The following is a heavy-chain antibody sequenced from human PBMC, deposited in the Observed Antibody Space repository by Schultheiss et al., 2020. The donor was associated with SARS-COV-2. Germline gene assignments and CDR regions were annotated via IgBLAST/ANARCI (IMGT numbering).Heavy chain of an antibody. CDR1: EYTFTGYY. V-gene: IGHV1-2*04. CDR2: INPNSGAT. CDR3: ARDPPPPHTWLLPHTLLDGMDV. D-gene: IGHD3-22*01. Sequence: ASVKVSCKASEYTFTGYYIHWVRQAPGQGLEWMGWINPNSGATNYAQKFQGWVTMTRDTSISTAYMELSRLRSDDTAVYYCARDPPPPHTWLLPHTLLDGMDVWGQGTTVTVSS. J-gene: IGHJ6*02.